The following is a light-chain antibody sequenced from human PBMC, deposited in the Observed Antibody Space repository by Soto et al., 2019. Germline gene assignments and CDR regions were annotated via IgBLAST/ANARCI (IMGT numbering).Light chain of an antibody. CDR2: GAS. Sequence: EIVLTQSPGTLSLSPGDRATLSCRASQSVSSNYLAWYQQKPGQAPRLLIFGASSRSTGIPDRFSGSGSGTDFTLTISRLETEDFAVYYCQQYDTSPPLTFGGGTKVEIK. CDR1: QSVSSNY. CDR3: QQYDTSPPLT. J-gene: IGKJ4*01. V-gene: IGKV3-20*01.